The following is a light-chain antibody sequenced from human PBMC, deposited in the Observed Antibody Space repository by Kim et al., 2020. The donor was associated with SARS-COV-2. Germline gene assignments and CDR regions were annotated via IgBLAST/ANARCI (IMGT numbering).Light chain of an antibody. CDR2: KAS. CDR3: QHYSGYST. J-gene: IGKJ1*01. Sequence: SASVGDRVSITCRASQSISNSLAWYQQIPGKAPKRLLYKASTLETGVQSRFSGGGSGTEFTLTISSLQPEDFATYYCQHYSGYSTFGQGTKVDIK. V-gene: IGKV1-5*03. CDR1: QSISNS.